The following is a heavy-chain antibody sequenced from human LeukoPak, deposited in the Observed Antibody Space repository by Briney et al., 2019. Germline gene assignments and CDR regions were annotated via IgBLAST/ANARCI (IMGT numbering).Heavy chain of an antibody. Sequence: PGGSLRLSCAASGFTFSSYTMNWVRQPPGKGLEWVSNIGTSSTTIYYADSVKGRFTISRDNAKNSLYLQMNSLRAEDTAVYYCARGNGGYPFDYWGQGTLVTVSS. CDR2: IGTSSTTI. CDR1: GFTFSSYT. V-gene: IGHV3-48*04. D-gene: IGHD5-12*01. CDR3: ARGNGGYPFDY. J-gene: IGHJ4*02.